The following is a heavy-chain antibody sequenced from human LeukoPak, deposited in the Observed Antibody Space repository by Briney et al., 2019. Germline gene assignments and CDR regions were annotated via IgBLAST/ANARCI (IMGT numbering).Heavy chain of an antibody. CDR2: IKQDGSEK. Sequence: GGSLRLSCAASGFAFESYWMSWVRQAPGKGLEWVANIKQDGSEKYYVDFVKGRFTISRDNAKNSLYLQMNSLRAEDTAVYYCARGSTGIWGQGTMVTVSS. CDR1: GFAFESYW. V-gene: IGHV3-7*01. D-gene: IGHD2-8*02. CDR3: ARGSTGI. J-gene: IGHJ3*02.